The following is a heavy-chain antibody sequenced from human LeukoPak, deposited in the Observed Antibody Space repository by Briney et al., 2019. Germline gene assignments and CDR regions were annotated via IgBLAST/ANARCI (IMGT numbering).Heavy chain of an antibody. V-gene: IGHV3-48*04. D-gene: IGHD6-13*01. CDR2: ISSSSSTI. CDR1: GFTFSSYS. Sequence: SGGSLRLSCAASGFTFSSYSMNWVRQAPGKGLEWVSYISSSSSTIYYADSVKGRFTISRDNAKNSLYLQMNSLSVEDTAVYYCVAYKFLLSWSAFDFWGRGTMITVSS. J-gene: IGHJ3*01. CDR3: VAYKFLLSWSAFDF.